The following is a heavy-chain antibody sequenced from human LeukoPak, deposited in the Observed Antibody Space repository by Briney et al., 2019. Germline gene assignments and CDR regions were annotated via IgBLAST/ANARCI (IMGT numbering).Heavy chain of an antibody. CDR2: ISTYNGDT. D-gene: IGHD6-19*01. CDR1: GYTFTRYA. V-gene: IGHV1-18*04. J-gene: IGHJ4*02. Sequence: GASVKVSCKASGYTFTRYAISWVRQAPGHGLEWMGWISTYNGDTNYAQNLQGRVTMTRDTSTSTAYMELRSLRSDDTAVYYCARDPSNTSGRYIYFDSWSQGTLVTVSS. CDR3: ARDPSNTSGRYIYFDS.